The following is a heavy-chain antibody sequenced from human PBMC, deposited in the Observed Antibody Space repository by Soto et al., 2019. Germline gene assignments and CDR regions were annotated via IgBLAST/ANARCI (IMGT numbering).Heavy chain of an antibody. Sequence: GASVKVSFKASGYTYYIHWVRQAPGQGLEWMGIINPSGDSTAYAQKFQGRVTMTRDTSTSTVYMELSSLTSEDTAVYYCARAVTEYTPADYWGQGTQVTVSS. CDR2: INPSGDST. V-gene: IGHV1-46*01. J-gene: IGHJ4*02. CDR3: ARAVTEYTPADY. CDR1: GYTYY. D-gene: IGHD6-19*01.